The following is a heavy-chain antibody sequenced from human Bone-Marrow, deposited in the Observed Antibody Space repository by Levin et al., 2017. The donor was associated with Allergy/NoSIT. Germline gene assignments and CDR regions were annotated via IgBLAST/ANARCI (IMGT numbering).Heavy chain of an antibody. CDR1: GDSVSSNSAA. CDR2: TYYRSKWYN. D-gene: IGHD6-19*01. CDR3: ARDSEVAGRPGFDY. V-gene: IGHV6-1*01. J-gene: IGHJ4*02. Sequence: SQTLSLTCAISGDSVSSNSAAWNWIRQSPSRGLEWLTRTYYRSKWYNDYAVSVKSRITVNPDTSKNQFSLQLNSVTPEDTAVYYCARDSEVAGRPGFDYWGQGTLVTVSS.